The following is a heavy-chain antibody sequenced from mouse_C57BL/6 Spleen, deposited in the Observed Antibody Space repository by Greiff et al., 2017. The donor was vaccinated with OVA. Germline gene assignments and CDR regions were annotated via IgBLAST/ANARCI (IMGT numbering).Heavy chain of an antibody. D-gene: IGHD2-12*01. Sequence: QVQLQQPGAELVRPGSSVKLSCKASGYTFTSYWMHWVKQRPIQGLEWIGNIDPSDSETHYNQKFKDKATLTVDKSSSTAYMQLSSLTSEDSAVYYCARRIRPYAMDYWGQGTSVTVSS. CDR2: IDPSDSET. CDR3: ARRIRPYAMDY. J-gene: IGHJ4*01. CDR1: GYTFTSYW. V-gene: IGHV1-52*01.